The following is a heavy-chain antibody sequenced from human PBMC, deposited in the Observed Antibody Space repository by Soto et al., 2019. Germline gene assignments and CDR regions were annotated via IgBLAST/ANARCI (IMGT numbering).Heavy chain of an antibody. Sequence: QVQLQQWGAGLLKPSETLSLTCAVYGGSFSGYYWSWIRQPPGKGLEWIGEITHSGRTNYNPSLKSRVTISEVTSKNQVSLKLSSVTAAYTAVYYCARLYGSRGPFDYWGQGTLVTVSS. CDR3: ARLYGSRGPFDY. V-gene: IGHV4-34*01. CDR1: GGSFSGYY. D-gene: IGHD6-13*01. J-gene: IGHJ4*02. CDR2: ITHSGRT.